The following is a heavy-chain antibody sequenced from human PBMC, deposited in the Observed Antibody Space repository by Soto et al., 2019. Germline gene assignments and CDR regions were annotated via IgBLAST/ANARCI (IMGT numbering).Heavy chain of an antibody. Sequence: SGPTLVKPTQTLTLTCTFSGFSLSTSGVGVGWIRQPPGKALEWLALIYWNDDKRYSPSRKSRPTITKDTSKNQVVLTMTHMDPVDTATYYCALGMAHGSGSYYYGMDVWGQGTTVTVSS. D-gene: IGHD3-10*01. J-gene: IGHJ6*02. CDR2: IYWNDDK. V-gene: IGHV2-5*01. CDR1: GFSLSTSGVG. CDR3: ALGMAHGSGSYYYGMDV.